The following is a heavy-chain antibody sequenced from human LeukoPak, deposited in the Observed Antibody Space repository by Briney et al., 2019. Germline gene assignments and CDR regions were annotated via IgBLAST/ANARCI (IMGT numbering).Heavy chain of an antibody. D-gene: IGHD2-2*01. CDR1: GYNFTSYW. J-gene: IGHJ4*02. V-gene: IGHV5-51*01. CDR3: ARRYCSGISCNPYFFDY. Sequence: PGESLKISCKGSGYNFTSYWIGWVRQMPGKGLEWMGIISPGDSDARYSPSFQGQVTISADKSISTAYLRWSSLKASDTAIYYCARRYCSGISCNPYFFDYWGQRALVTVSS. CDR2: ISPGDSDA.